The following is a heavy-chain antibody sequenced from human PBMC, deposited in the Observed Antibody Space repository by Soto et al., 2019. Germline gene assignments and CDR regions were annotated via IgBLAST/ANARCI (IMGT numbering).Heavy chain of an antibody. CDR3: AMYSYGSGSYYYYYYGMDV. CDR1: GFTFSSYG. V-gene: IGHV3-30*03. J-gene: IGHJ6*02. CDR2: ISYDGSNK. Sequence: GGSLRLSCAASGFTFSSYGMHWVRQAPGKGLEWVAVISYDGSNKYYADSVKGRFTISRDNSKNTLYLQMNSLRAEDTAVYYCAMYSYGSGSYYYYYYGMDVWGQGTTVTVSS. D-gene: IGHD3-10*01.